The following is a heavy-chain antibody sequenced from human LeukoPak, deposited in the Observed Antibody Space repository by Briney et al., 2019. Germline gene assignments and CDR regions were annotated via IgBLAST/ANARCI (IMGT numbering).Heavy chain of an antibody. CDR2: INPNSGGT. D-gene: IGHD3-3*01. J-gene: IGHJ4*02. CDR3: ARGYDFWSGYYTKYYFDY. V-gene: IGHV1-2*02. Sequence: PGASVKVSCTASGYTFTGYYMHWVRQAPGQGLEWMGWINPNSGGTNYAQKFQGRVTMTRDTSISTAYMELSRLRSDDTAVYYCARGYDFWSGYYTKYYFDYWGQGTLVTVSS. CDR1: GYTFTGYY.